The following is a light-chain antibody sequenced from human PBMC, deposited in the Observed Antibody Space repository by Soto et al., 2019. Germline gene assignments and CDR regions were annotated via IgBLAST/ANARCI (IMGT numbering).Light chain of an antibody. CDR2: DAS. Sequence: EIVLTQSPATLSLSPGERASLSCRASSSVSSYLAWYQQKPGQAPRLLIYDASNRATGIPARFSGSGSGTDLTLTISSLEPEDFAVYYCQHRSNWPWTFGQGTKVEIK. V-gene: IGKV3-11*01. CDR3: QHRSNWPWT. CDR1: SSVSSY. J-gene: IGKJ1*01.